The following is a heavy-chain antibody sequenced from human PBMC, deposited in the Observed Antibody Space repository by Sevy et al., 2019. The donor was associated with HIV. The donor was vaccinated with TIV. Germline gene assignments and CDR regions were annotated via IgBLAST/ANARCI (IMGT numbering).Heavy chain of an antibody. D-gene: IGHD3-16*01. Sequence: GGSLRLSCTASGFTLSDYYISWIRQAPGKGLQWISYMCGSDDSGGDDTIYYADAVKGRFTISRDNAKNSLYLQMSSLRADDTAVYYCARDHVKDGKGGDYYYHAMDVWGRGTTVTVS. CDR2: MCGSDDSGGDDTI. V-gene: IGHV3-11*01. J-gene: IGHJ6*02. CDR1: GFTLSDYY. CDR3: ARDHVKDGKGGDYYYHAMDV.